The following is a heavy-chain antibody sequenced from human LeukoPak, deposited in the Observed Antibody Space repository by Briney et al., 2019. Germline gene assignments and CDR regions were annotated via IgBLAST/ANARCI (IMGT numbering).Heavy chain of an antibody. V-gene: IGHV3-7*03. CDR3: ATRRYDFWSTYYYYFDY. CDR2: IKQDGSGE. CDR1: GFTFDDYA. Sequence: GGSLRLSRAASGFTFDDYAMHWVRQAPGKGLEWVASIKQDGSGEHYVDSVKGRFTISRDNAKNSLYLQMNSLRAEDTAVYYCATRRYDFWSTYYYYFDYWGQGTLVTVSS. J-gene: IGHJ4*02. D-gene: IGHD3-3*01.